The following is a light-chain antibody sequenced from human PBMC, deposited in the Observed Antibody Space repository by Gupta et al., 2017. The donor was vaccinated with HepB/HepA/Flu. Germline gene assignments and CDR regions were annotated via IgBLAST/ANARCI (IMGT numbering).Light chain of an antibody. J-gene: IGKJ4*01. V-gene: IGKV1D-8*03. CDR2: AAS. Sequence: VIWMTQSPSLLSASTGDRVTISCRMRQGISSYLAWYQQKPGKAPQLLIYAASTGKSGVPSRFSGSGSGTDFTLTISGLQSEDFAIYYCQHEHSFPLTFGGGTKVDIK. CDR3: QHEHSFPLT. CDR1: QGISSY.